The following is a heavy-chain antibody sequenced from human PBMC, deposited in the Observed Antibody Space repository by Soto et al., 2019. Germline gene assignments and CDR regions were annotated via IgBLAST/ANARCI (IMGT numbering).Heavy chain of an antibody. CDR1: GGSISSYY. J-gene: IGHJ4*02. D-gene: IGHD6-13*01. Sequence: LTLTCTVSGGSISSYYWSWIRQPAGKGLEWIGRIYTSGSTNYNPSLKSRVTMSVDTSKNQFSLKLSSVTAADTAVYYCARDPPRWGSSRRHDYWGQGTRVTVSS. CDR2: IYTSGST. V-gene: IGHV4-4*07. CDR3: ARDPPRWGSSRRHDY.